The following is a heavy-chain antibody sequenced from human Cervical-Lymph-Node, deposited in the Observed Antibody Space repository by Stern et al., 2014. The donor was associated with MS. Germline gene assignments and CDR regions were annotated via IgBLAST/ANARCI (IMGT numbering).Heavy chain of an antibody. CDR3: ATATTRFAVARARNFYYYGMDV. J-gene: IGHJ6*02. CDR2: IIALFGIS. CDR1: GGTFDNYG. Sequence: QVQLVQSGAEVKKPGSSVRVSCKAPGGTFDNYGISWVRQAPGQGLEWMGGIIALFGISNYTQKFQGRITITADKATSTSYMELKSLKSDDTAIYYCATATTRFAVARARNFYYYGMDVWGQGTTVTVSS. V-gene: IGHV1-69*17. D-gene: IGHD6-19*01.